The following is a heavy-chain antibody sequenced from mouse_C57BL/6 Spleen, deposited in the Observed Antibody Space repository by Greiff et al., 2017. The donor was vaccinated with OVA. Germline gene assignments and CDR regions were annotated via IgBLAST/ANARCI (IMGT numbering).Heavy chain of an antibody. J-gene: IGHJ4*01. Sequence: VQLQQPGAELVKPGASVKMSCKASGYTFTSYWITWVKQRPGQGLEWIGDIYPGSGSTNYNEKFKSKATLTVDTSSRTAYMQLSSLTSEDTAVYYCAREGITTYGDYWGQGTSVTVSS. V-gene: IGHV1-55*01. D-gene: IGHD2-4*01. CDR3: AREGITTYGDY. CDR2: IYPGSGST. CDR1: GYTFTSYW.